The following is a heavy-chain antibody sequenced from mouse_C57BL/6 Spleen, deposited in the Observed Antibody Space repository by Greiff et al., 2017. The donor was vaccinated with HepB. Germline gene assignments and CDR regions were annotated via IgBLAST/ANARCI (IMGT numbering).Heavy chain of an antibody. Sequence: VQLQQPGAELVKPGASVKLSCKASGYTFTSYWMHWVKQRPGQGLEWIGMIHPNSGSTNYNEKFKSKATLTVDKSSSTAYMQLSSLTSEDSAVYYCASLPYYDAMDYWGQGTSVTVSS. D-gene: IGHD2-10*01. CDR2: IHPNSGST. CDR3: ASLPYYDAMDY. CDR1: GYTFTSYW. J-gene: IGHJ4*01. V-gene: IGHV1-64*01.